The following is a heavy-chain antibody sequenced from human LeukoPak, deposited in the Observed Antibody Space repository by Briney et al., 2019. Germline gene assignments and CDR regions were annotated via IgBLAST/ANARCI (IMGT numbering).Heavy chain of an antibody. CDR3: ARGYSYGYDFDY. CDR1: GFTFSSYG. CDR2: ISYDGSNK. D-gene: IGHD5-18*01. J-gene: IGHJ4*02. V-gene: IGHV3-30*03. Sequence: TGRSLRLSCAASGFTFSSYGMHWVRQAPGKGLEWVAVISYDGSNKYYAGSVKGRFTISRDNSKNTLYLQMNSLRAEDTAVYYCARGYSYGYDFDYWGQGTLVTVSS.